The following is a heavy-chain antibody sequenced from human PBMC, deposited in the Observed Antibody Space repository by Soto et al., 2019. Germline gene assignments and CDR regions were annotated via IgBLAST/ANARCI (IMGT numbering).Heavy chain of an antibody. Sequence: PGXSQKISSKGSGYSFPSYWIGWVRQMPGKGLEWMGIIYPGDSDTRYSPSFQGQVTISADKSISTAYLQWSSLKASDTAMYYCARRLVVVSPAFFAFDIWGQGTMVTVSS. D-gene: IGHD3-22*01. CDR3: ARRLVVVSPAFFAFDI. J-gene: IGHJ3*02. CDR1: GYSFPSYW. CDR2: IYPGDSDT. V-gene: IGHV5-51*01.